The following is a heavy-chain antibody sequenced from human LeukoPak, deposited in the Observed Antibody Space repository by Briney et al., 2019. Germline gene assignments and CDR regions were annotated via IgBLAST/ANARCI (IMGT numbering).Heavy chain of an antibody. CDR2: ISSSSSYI. V-gene: IGHV3-21*01. D-gene: IGHD4-23*01. CDR1: GFTFSSYS. Sequence: PGGSLRLSCAASGFTFSSYSMNWVRQAPGKGLEWVSSISSSSSYIFYADSVRGRFTISRDNAKNSLYLQMNSLRAEDMAVYYCARHEPVVTLSSYYYGMDVWGQGTTVTVSS. J-gene: IGHJ6*02. CDR3: ARHEPVVTLSSYYYGMDV.